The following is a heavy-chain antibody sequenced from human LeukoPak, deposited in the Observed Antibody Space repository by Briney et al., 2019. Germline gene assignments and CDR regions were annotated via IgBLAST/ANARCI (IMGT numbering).Heavy chain of an antibody. J-gene: IGHJ5*02. CDR2: IYYTGNT. CDR3: ARDYTRTTGWLDP. D-gene: IGHD1-1*01. CDR1: GVSISSSYSY. V-gene: IGHV4-39*02. Sequence: SETLSLTCTVSGVSISSSYSYWGWIRQPPGMGLEWIGSIYYTGNTYYNASLKSQVSISIDTSKNQFSLKLTSVTAADTAVYYCARDYTRTTGWLDPWGQGTLVTVSS.